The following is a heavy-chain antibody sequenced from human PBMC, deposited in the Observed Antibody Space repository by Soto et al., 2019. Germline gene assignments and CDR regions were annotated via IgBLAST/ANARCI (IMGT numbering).Heavy chain of an antibody. CDR1: GYTFTSYG. Sequence: QVQLVQSGAEVKKPGASVKVSCKASGYTFTSYGISWVRQAPGQGLEWMGWISAYNGNTNYAQKLQGRVTMTTDTSTSTAYMELRSLRSDDTAVYYCARDRVLLWCGERGPFDYWGQGTLVTVSS. V-gene: IGHV1-18*01. CDR2: ISAYNGNT. J-gene: IGHJ4*02. CDR3: ARDRVLLWCGERGPFDY. D-gene: IGHD3-10*01.